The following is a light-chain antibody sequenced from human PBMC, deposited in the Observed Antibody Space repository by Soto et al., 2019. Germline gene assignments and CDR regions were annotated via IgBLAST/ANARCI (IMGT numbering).Light chain of an antibody. V-gene: IGKV3-20*01. Sequence: EIVLTQSPGTLSLSPGERATLSCRASQSVSSSYLAWYQQKPGQAPRLLIYGASSRATGIPRRFSGSGSGTDFTLTSSRLEPEDFAVYYCHQYGSSPSTFGQGTKVDIK. J-gene: IGKJ1*01. CDR1: QSVSSSY. CDR2: GAS. CDR3: HQYGSSPST.